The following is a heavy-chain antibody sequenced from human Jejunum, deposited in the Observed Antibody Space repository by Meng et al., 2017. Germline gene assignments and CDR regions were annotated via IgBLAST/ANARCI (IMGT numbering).Heavy chain of an antibody. CDR3: AKSPYGSGSDFMDV. Sequence: GESLKISCAASGFTFSTYAMTWVRQAPGKGLEWVSLISNGGGSTYYADSVKGRFTISRDNSKNTLYLQMNSLRDEDTAVYYCAKSPYGSGSDFMDVWGQGTTVTVSS. D-gene: IGHD3-10*01. CDR1: GFTFSTYA. CDR2: ISNGGGST. V-gene: IGHV3-23*01. J-gene: IGHJ6*02.